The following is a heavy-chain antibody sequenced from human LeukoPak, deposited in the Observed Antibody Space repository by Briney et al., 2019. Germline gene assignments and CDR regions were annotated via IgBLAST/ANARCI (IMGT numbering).Heavy chain of an antibody. CDR1: GFTFSNYW. CDR2: IKPDGSEK. D-gene: IGHD2-15*01. Sequence: GGSLRLSCAASGFTFSNYWMSWVRQAPGKGLEWVANIKPDGSEKYYVDSVKGRFTISRDNAKNSLYLQMNSLRAEDTAVYYCVNGYCSGGSCYADDWFDPWGRGTLVTVSS. V-gene: IGHV3-7*03. J-gene: IGHJ5*02. CDR3: VNGYCSGGSCYADDWFDP.